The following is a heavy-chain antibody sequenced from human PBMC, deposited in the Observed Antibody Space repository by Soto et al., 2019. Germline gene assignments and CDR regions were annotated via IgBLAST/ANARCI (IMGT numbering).Heavy chain of an antibody. J-gene: IGHJ4*01. V-gene: IGHV4-34*01. CDR3: ARGKRGYSRGGYDY. D-gene: IGHD6-19*01. CDR2: INHSGST. Sequence: QVQLQQWGAGLLKPSETLSLTCAVYGGSFSGYYWCWIRQPPRKGQEWLGEINHSGSTNYNPSQRSGVTIRVDTSKNPYSLRLSPVTAADPAVYYCARGKRGYSRGGYDYWGQGTLVHVPS. CDR1: GGSFSGYY.